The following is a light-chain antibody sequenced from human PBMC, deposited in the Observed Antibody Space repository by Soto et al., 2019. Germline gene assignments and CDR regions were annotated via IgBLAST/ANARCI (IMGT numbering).Light chain of an antibody. CDR3: QQYHNTPLT. Sequence: DIQMTQSPSSLSASVGDRVTITCRESQRVGSYLNWYQQKPGKAPTLLIYSASELQSGVSSRFSGSGSGTEFTLTIRNLQPEDFAAYYCQQYHNTPLTFGQGTKVEI. J-gene: IGKJ1*01. CDR1: QRVGSY. V-gene: IGKV1-39*01. CDR2: SAS.